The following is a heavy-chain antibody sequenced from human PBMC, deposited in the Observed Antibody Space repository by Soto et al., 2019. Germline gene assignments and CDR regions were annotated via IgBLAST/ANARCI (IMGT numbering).Heavy chain of an antibody. CDR3: ARDPAAAGTSPYYYYYMDV. V-gene: IGHV1-69*04. D-gene: IGHD6-13*01. CDR2: IIPILGIA. J-gene: IGHJ6*03. CDR1: GGTFSSYA. Sequence: SVKVSCKASGGTFSSYAISWVRQAPGQGLEWMGRIIPILGIANYAQKFQGRVTITADKSTSTAYMELSSLRSEDTAVYYCARDPAAAGTSPYYYYYMDVWGKGTTVTVSS.